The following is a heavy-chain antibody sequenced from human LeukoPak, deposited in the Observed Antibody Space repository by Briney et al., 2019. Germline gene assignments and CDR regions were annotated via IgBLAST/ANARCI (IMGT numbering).Heavy chain of an antibody. J-gene: IGHJ5*02. V-gene: IGHV4-34*01. CDR1: GGSFSGYY. CDR2: INHSGST. D-gene: IGHD3-10*01. CDR3: ARSGFSMYYGSGKRGWFDP. Sequence: PSETLSLTCAVYGGSFSGYYWSWIRQPPGKGLEWIGEINHSGSTNYNPSLKSRVTTSVDTSKNQFSLKLSSVTAADTAVYYCARSGFSMYYGSGKRGWFDPWGQGTLVTVSS.